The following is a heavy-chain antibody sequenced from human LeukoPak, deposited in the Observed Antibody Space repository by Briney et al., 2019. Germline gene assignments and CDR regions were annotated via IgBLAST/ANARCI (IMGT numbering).Heavy chain of an antibody. Sequence: PSETLSLTCTVSGGSISSYYWSRIRQPPGKGLEWIGYIYYRGSTNYNPSLKSRVTISVDTSKNQFSLKLSSVTAADTALYYCARERSSWKDAFDIWGQGTMVTVSS. D-gene: IGHD1-1*01. CDR2: IYYRGST. J-gene: IGHJ3*02. V-gene: IGHV4-59*01. CDR3: ARERSSWKDAFDI. CDR1: GGSISSYY.